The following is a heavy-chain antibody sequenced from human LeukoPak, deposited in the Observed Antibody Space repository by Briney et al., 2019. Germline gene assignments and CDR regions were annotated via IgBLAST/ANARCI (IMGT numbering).Heavy chain of an antibody. CDR2: ISWNSGSI. J-gene: IGHJ5*02. CDR1: GFTFDDYA. D-gene: IGHD6-19*01. Sequence: AGGSLRLSCAASGFTFDDYAMHWVRQAPGKGLEWVSGISWNSGSIGYADSVKGRFTISRDNAKNSLYLQMNSLRAEDMALYYCAKDRWAVAGTGNWFDPWGQGTLVTVSS. V-gene: IGHV3-9*03. CDR3: AKDRWAVAGTGNWFDP.